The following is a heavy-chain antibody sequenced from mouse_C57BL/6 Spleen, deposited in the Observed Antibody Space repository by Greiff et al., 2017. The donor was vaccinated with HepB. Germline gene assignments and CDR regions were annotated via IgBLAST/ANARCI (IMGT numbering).Heavy chain of an antibody. CDR2: IHPNSGSA. V-gene: IGHV1-64*01. J-gene: IGHJ2*01. D-gene: IGHD1-1*01. CDR3: ARISLISTVVYFDY. Sequence: VQLQQSGAELVKPGASVKLSCKASGYTFTSFWMHWVKQRPGQGLEWIGMIHPNSGSAIYNEKFKSKATLTVDKSSSTAYMQLSSLPSEDSAVYYCARISLISTVVYFDYWGQGTTLTVSS. CDR1: GYTFTSFW.